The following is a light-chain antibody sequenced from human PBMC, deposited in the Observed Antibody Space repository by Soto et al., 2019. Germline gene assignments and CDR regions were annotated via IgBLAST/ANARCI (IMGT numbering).Light chain of an antibody. CDR3: QQRSNWPST. V-gene: IGKV3-11*01. J-gene: IGKJ4*01. CDR1: QSVSSY. CDR2: DAS. Sequence: EIVLTQSPATLSLSPGDRATLSCRASQSVSSYLAWYQQKPGQAPRLLIYDASNRATGIPARFSGSGSGTDFNLTITALEPDDFAVYYCQQRSNWPSTFGGGTKVEIK.